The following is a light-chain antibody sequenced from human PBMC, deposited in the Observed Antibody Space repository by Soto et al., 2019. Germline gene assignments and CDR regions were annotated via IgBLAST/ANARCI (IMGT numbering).Light chain of an antibody. J-gene: IGLJ1*01. V-gene: IGLV2-14*01. CDR3: SSYTTGGSYV. Sequence: QSALTQPASVSGSPGLSIAISCTGTSRDVGGYNSVSWYQQQPGKDPKLIIYYVSSRPSGVSNRFSGSKSGNTASLTISGLQAEDEGDYYCSSYTTGGSYVFGTGTKLTVL. CDR2: YVS. CDR1: SRDVGGYNS.